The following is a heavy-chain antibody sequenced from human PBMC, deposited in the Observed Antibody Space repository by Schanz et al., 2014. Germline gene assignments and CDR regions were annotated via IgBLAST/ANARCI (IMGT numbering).Heavy chain of an antibody. V-gene: IGHV3-23*04. CDR2: ISASGDST. CDR3: ARRVPYSFGLDV. D-gene: IGHD1-1*01. CDR1: GFTFSSYV. J-gene: IGHJ6*02. Sequence: EVQVVESGGGFVQPGGSLRLSCIASGFTFSSYVMNWVRQAPGRGLEWVSFISASGDSTSYADSVKGRFTISRDNSKNTLYLQMNSLRDEDTAMYYCARRVPYSFGLDVWGQGATVTVSS.